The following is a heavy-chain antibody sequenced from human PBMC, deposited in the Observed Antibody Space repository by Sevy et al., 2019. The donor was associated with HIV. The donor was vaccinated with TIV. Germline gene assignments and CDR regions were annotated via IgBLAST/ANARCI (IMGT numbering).Heavy chain of an antibody. Sequence: GGSLRLSCAASGFTFSSYSMNWVRQAPGKGLECVSSISSSSSYIYYADSVKGRFTISRDNAKNSLYLQMNSLRAEDTAVYYCARCITSSSGYYGMDVWGQGTTVTVSS. CDR2: ISSSSSYI. V-gene: IGHV3-21*01. CDR3: ARCITSSSGYYGMDV. CDR1: GFTFSSYS. D-gene: IGHD6-6*01. J-gene: IGHJ6*02.